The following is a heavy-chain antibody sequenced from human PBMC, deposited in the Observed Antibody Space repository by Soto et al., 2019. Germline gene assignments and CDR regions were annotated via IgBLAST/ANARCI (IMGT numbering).Heavy chain of an antibody. CDR2: INTNSGGT. Sequence: ASVKVSCKASGYTFTGYYIHWVRQAPGQGLEWMGWINTNSGGTNYAQKFQGRVTMTRDTSISTAYMELSRLTSDDTAVYYCARTQTNDYWGQGALVTVSS. CDR1: GYTFTGYY. V-gene: IGHV1-2*02. J-gene: IGHJ4*02. CDR3: ARTQTNDY.